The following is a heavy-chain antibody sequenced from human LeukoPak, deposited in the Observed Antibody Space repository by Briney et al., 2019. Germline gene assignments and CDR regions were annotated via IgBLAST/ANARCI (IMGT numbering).Heavy chain of an antibody. CDR1: GFIFSNYA. V-gene: IGHV3-23*01. CDR2: ISSRGDST. CDR3: VKGPRPDITVAHTVEN. J-gene: IGHJ4*02. D-gene: IGHD6-19*01. Sequence: GGSLILSCAASGFIFSNYAMSWVRQVPGRGLEWVSTISSRGDSTYVADSVKGRFTISRDNSKNSLYLQMDTVRAEDTAVYYCVKGPRPDITVAHTVENWGQGTLVTVSS.